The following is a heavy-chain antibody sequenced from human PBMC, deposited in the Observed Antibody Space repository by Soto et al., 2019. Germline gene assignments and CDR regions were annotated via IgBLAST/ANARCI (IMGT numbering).Heavy chain of an antibody. V-gene: IGHV3-53*01. CDR2: IYSGGST. CDR3: AKLSLMAHWFDP. Sequence: GGSPLLSCAASGFTVSSNYMSWVRQAPGKGLEWVSVIYSGGSTYYADSVKGRFTISRDNSKNTLYLQMNSLRAEDTAVYYCAKLSLMAHWFDPWGQGTLVNVS. D-gene: IGHD2-8*01. CDR1: GFTVSSNY. J-gene: IGHJ5*02.